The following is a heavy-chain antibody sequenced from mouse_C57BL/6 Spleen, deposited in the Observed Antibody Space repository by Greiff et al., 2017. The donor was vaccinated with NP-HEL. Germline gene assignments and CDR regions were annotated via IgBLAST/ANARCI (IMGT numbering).Heavy chain of an antibody. CDR3: ARWGTRDY. Sequence: QVQLQQSGAELVMPGASVKLSCKASGYTFTSYWMHWVKQRPGQGLEWIGEIDPSDSYTNYNQKFKGKSTLTVDKSSSTAYMQLSSLTSEDSAVYYCARWGTRDYWGQGTTLTVSS. CDR2: IDPSDSYT. J-gene: IGHJ2*01. V-gene: IGHV1-69*01. CDR1: GYTFTSYW. D-gene: IGHD3-3*01.